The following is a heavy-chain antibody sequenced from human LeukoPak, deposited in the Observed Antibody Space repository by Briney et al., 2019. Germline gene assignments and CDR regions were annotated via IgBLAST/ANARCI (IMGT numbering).Heavy chain of an antibody. V-gene: IGHV1-18*01. CDR2: ISSYNDNT. D-gene: IGHD3-10*01. Sequence: GASAKVSCKASGYTFSNYGISWVRQAPGQGLEWMGWISSYNDNTNYAQKLQGRVTMTTDTSTSTAYMELRSLRSDDTAVYYCASGLRGVIGAYDIWGQGTMVTVSS. CDR3: ASGLRGVIGAYDI. J-gene: IGHJ3*02. CDR1: GYTFSNYG.